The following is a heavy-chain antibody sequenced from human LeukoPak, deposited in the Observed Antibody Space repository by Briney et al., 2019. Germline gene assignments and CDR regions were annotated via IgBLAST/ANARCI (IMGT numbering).Heavy chain of an antibody. D-gene: IGHD3-16*01. J-gene: IGHJ4*02. Sequence: SETLSLTCTISGSSITRVGHYWGWIRQPPGKGLEWIGDIYYTGSTYYSPSLRSRVTMSVHTSENQFSLRLNSVTAVDTAVYYCARRWGNIVGVTYEYWGQGTLVTVSS. CDR1: GSSITRVGHY. CDR2: IYYTGST. V-gene: IGHV4-39*01. CDR3: ARRWGNIVGVTYEY.